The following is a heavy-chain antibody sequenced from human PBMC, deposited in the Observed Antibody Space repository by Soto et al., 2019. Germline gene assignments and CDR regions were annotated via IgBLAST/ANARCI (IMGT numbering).Heavy chain of an antibody. CDR1: GGTFSSYA. D-gene: IGHD2-2*01. V-gene: IGHV1-69*13. CDR3: ARSQGSSTSLEIYYYYYYGMDV. Sequence: SVKVSCKASGGTFSSYAISWVRQAPGQGLEWMGGIIPISGTANYAQKFQGRVTITADESTSTAHMELSSLRSEDTAVYYCARSQGSSTSLEIYYYYYYGMDVWGQGTTVTVSS. J-gene: IGHJ6*02. CDR2: IIPISGTA.